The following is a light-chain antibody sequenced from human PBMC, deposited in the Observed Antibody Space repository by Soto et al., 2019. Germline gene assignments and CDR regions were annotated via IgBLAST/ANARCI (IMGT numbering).Light chain of an antibody. Sequence: DIQMTQSPSSLSASVGDRITITCQASQDINKYLNWYQQKLGKAPKLLIYDASNLQRGVPSRFSGSESGTHFSLSISSLQPEDIATYYCQQSENGPLTFGGGTKVEIK. CDR2: DAS. CDR1: QDINKY. J-gene: IGKJ4*01. CDR3: QQSENGPLT. V-gene: IGKV1-33*01.